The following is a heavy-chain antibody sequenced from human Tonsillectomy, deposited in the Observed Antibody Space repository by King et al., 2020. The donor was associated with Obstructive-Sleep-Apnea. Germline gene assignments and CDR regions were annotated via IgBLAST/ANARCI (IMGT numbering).Heavy chain of an antibody. V-gene: IGHV4-38-2*02. CDR3: AREGYGP. CDR1: GYSINSGYY. Sequence: QLQESGPGLVKPSETLSLTCTVSGYSINSGYYWGWIRQPPGKGLEWIGSVYHSGNTYYNPSLKSRVTISVHTSQNQFSLRLFSVTAAETAVYYCAREGYGPWGQGALVTVSS. D-gene: IGHD5-12*01. J-gene: IGHJ5*02. CDR2: VYHSGNT.